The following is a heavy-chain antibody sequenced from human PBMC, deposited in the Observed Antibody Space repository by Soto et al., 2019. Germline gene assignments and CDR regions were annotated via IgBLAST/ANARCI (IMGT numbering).Heavy chain of an antibody. Sequence: APVKVSCKASGYTFTNYAMHWVRQAPGQRLELMGWINAGSGFTEYSQKFQGSFTITRDTSATTVYLELSSLRFEDTAVYYCARGRSNGWPFDYWGQGTLVTVSS. CDR3: ARGRSNGWPFDY. D-gene: IGHD6-19*01. CDR2: INAGSGFT. CDR1: GYTFTNYA. J-gene: IGHJ4*02. V-gene: IGHV1-3*01.